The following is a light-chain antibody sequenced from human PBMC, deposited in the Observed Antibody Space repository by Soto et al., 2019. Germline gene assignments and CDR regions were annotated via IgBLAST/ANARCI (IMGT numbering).Light chain of an antibody. CDR2: GAS. Sequence: EIVLTQSPGTLSLSPGERATLSCRASQSVSSSYLAWYQQKPGQAPRLLIYGASSRATGIPDSFSGSGSGTDFTLTISRVEPEDFAVYYCQHYGSSLSTFGGGTKVEIK. CDR3: QHYGSSLST. V-gene: IGKV3-20*01. J-gene: IGKJ4*01. CDR1: QSVSSSY.